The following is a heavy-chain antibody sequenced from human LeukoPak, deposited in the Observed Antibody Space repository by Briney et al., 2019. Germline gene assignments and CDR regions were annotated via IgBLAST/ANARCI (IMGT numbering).Heavy chain of an antibody. CDR1: GFIFSPYA. V-gene: IGHV3-48*02. Sequence: GGSLRLSCAASGFIFSPYAMNWVRQAPGRGLEWVSYISSTYNIYYSDSVRGRFTISRDNAKNSVYLQMNSLRDEDTAVYYCARNNIGGFVFGGQEPLVAVSS. D-gene: IGHD2/OR15-2a*01. CDR3: ARNNIGGFVF. CDR2: ISSTYNI. J-gene: IGHJ4*02.